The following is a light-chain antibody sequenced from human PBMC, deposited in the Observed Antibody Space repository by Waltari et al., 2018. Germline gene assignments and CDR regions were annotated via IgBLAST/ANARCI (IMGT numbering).Light chain of an antibody. CDR2: ANT. V-gene: IGLV1-40*01. CDR1: SSNIGTGHD. Sequence: QSVLTQPHSVSGAPGQRVIISCTGSSSNIGTGHDVHWYQQLPGTAPKLLISANTNRPSGVPDRFSASKSGTSASLAITGLQAEDEADYYCQSYDSSLSGRVFGGGTKLTVL. CDR3: QSYDSSLSGRV. J-gene: IGLJ3*02.